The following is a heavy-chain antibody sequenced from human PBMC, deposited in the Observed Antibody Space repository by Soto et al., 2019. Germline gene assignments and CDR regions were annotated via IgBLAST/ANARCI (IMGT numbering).Heavy chain of an antibody. J-gene: IGHJ3*02. V-gene: IGHV4-30-2*01. CDR1: GGSISSGGYS. CDR3: DRDEKRSMGAFDI. Sequence: SETLSLTCAVSGGSISSGGYSWSWIRQPPGKGLEWIGYIYHSGSTYYNPSLKSRVTISVDRSKNQFSLKLSSVTAADTAVYYCDRDEKRSMGAFDIWGQGTMVTVSS. CDR2: IYHSGST.